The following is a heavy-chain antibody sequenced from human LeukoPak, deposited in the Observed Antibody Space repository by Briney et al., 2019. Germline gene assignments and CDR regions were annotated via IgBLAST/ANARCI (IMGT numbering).Heavy chain of an antibody. CDR3: AKDDLPWVTVAPLDY. J-gene: IGHJ4*02. V-gene: IGHV3-23*01. CDR1: GFTFSSYA. CDR2: ISGSGGST. D-gene: IGHD4-23*01. Sequence: GGSLRLSCEASGFTFSSYAMSWVRQAPGKGLEWVSAISGSGGSTYYADSVKGRFTISRDNSKNTLYLQMNSLRAEDTAVCYCAKDDLPWVTVAPLDYWGQGTLVTVSS.